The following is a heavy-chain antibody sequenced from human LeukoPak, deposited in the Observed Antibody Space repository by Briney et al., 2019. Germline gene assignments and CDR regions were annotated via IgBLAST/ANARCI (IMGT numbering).Heavy chain of an antibody. J-gene: IGHJ4*02. CDR2: IYSGGST. D-gene: IGHD4-23*01. V-gene: IGHV3-66*01. CDR1: GFTVSSNY. Sequence: HAGGSLRLSCAASGFTVSSNYMSWVRQAPGKGLEWVSVIYSGGSTYYADSVKGRFTISRDNSKNTLYLQMNSLRAEDTAVYYCARNPPRMTTVVTPGGFDYWGQGTLVTVSS. CDR3: ARNPPRMTTVVTPGGFDY.